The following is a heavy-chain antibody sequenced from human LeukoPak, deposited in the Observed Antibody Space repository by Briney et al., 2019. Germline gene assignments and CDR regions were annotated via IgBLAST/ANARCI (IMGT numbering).Heavy chain of an antibody. V-gene: IGHV3-11*01. CDR3: AREHIVVVTAIPYFDY. Sequence: GGSLRLSCAASGFTFSDYYMSWIRQAPGKGLEWVSYISSSGSTIYYADSVKGRFTIFRDNAKNSLYLQMNSLRAEDTAVYYCAREHIVVVTAIPYFDYWGQGTLVTVSS. D-gene: IGHD2-21*02. J-gene: IGHJ4*02. CDR1: GFTFSDYY. CDR2: ISSSGSTI.